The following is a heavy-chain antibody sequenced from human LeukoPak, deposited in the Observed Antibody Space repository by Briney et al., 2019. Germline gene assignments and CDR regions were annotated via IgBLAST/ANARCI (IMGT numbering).Heavy chain of an antibody. CDR1: GFTFRNAW. V-gene: IGHV3-15*01. CDR3: TRDREVAGPDS. CDR2: IKSKVDGGTA. Sequence: GGSLRLSCAASGFTFRNAWMSWARQAPERGLEWVGRIKSKVDGGTADYAAAVEGRFTISRDDSENTLPLQMSSLKTDDTAVYYCTRDREVAGPDSWGQGALVTVSS. J-gene: IGHJ4*02. D-gene: IGHD6-19*01.